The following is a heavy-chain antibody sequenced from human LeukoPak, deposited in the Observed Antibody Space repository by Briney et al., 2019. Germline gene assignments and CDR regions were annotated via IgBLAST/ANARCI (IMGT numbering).Heavy chain of an antibody. CDR2: TYYRSKWYN. V-gene: IGHV6-1*01. D-gene: IGHD1-1*01. J-gene: IGHJ5*02. CDR3: ARDHRVQLERQVVIWFDP. CDR1: GDSVSSNSAA. Sequence: PPQTLSLTCAISGDSVSSNSAAWNWIRQSPSRGLEWLGRTYYRSKWYNDYAVSVKSRITINPDTSKNQFSLQLNSVTPEDTAVYYCARDHRVQLERQVVIWFDPWGQGTLVTVSS.